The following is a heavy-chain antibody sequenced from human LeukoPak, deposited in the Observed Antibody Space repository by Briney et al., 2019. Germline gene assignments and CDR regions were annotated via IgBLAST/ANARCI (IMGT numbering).Heavy chain of an antibody. V-gene: IGHV3-9*01. CDR1: GFTFDDYA. CDR2: ISWNSGSI. D-gene: IGHD3-22*01. J-gene: IGHJ4*02. CDR3: AKDYYDSSGYYFDY. Sequence: GGSLRLSCAASGFTFDDYAMHWVRQAPGKGLEWVSGISWNSGSIGYADSVKGRFTISRDNAKNSLCLQMNSLRAEDTALYYCAKDYYDSSGYYFDYWGQGTLVTVSS.